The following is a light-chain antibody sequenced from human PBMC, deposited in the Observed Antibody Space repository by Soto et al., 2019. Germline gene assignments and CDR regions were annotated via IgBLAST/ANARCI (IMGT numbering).Light chain of an antibody. CDR2: DVS. Sequence: QSALTQPASVSGSPGQSITISCTGTSSDIGTYNYVSWYQHHPGKVPKLMIYDVSNRPSGVSNRFSGSKSGNTASLTISGLQAEDEADYYCSSLTTSFTYVFGTGTKGTVL. J-gene: IGLJ1*01. V-gene: IGLV2-14*01. CDR3: SSLTTSFTYV. CDR1: SSDIGTYNY.